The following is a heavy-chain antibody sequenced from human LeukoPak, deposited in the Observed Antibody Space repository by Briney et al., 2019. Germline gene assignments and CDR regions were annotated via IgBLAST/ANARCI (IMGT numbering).Heavy chain of an antibody. V-gene: IGHV5-51*01. CDR1: GYTFTSYY. Sequence: GESLNISCQGSGYTFTSYYIGWVRQMPGKGLEWMGIIYHGDSDTSYSPSFQGQVTFSADKSISTAYLQWSGMEASDSAMYCCARLYSSTWQADYWGQGALVTVSS. J-gene: IGHJ4*02. CDR3: ARLYSSTWQADY. D-gene: IGHD6-13*01. CDR2: IYHGDSDT.